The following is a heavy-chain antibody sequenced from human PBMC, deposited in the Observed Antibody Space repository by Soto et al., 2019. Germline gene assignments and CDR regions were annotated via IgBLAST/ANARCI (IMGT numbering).Heavy chain of an antibody. CDR3: ARGATAAGKSQILYYYYGMDV. CDR2: IIPIFGTA. Sequence: GASVKVSCKASGGTFSSYAISWVRQAPGQGLEWMGGIIPIFGTADYAQKFQGRVTITADESTSTAYMELSTLRSEDTAVYYCARGATAAGKSQILYYYYGMDVWGQGPTVTVSS. CDR1: GGTFSSYA. V-gene: IGHV1-69*13. J-gene: IGHJ6*02. D-gene: IGHD6-13*01.